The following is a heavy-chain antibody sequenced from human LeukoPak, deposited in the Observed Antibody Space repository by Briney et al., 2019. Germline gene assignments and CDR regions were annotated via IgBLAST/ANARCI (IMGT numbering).Heavy chain of an antibody. CDR1: GFTVSSNS. D-gene: IGHD6-19*01. CDR3: ARRDTTGWYHHFDY. J-gene: IGHJ4*02. CDR2: LYNGGSA. Sequence: GGFLRLSCAASGFTVSSNSMTWVRQAPGKGLEWVSILYNGGSANYADSVKGRFTISRDNSRNTLFLQMSSLRAEDTAVYYCARRDTTGWYHHFDYWGQGTLVTVSS. V-gene: IGHV3-53*01.